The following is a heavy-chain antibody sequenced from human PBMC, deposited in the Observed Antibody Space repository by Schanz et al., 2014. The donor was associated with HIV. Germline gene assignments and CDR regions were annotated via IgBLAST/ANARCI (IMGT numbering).Heavy chain of an antibody. V-gene: IGHV1-69*01. CDR2: IIPVFGTR. D-gene: IGHD6-13*01. J-gene: IGHJ4*02. Sequence: QVQLVQSGAEVKKPGSSVKVSCKASGDTFTNYAITWVRQAPGQGLEWMGAIIPVFGTRNYAQRFQGRVTITADDSISTAYMEVSSLRSEDTAVYYCARDYSWSTDYWGQGTQVTVSS. CDR1: GDTFTNYA. CDR3: ARDYSWSTDY.